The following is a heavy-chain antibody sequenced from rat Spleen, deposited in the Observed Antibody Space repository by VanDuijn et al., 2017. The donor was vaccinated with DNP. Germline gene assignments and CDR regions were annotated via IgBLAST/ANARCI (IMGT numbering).Heavy chain of an antibody. CDR3: TRATGFDY. Sequence: EVNLVESGGGLVQPGRSLKLSCAASGFNFNDYSMGWVRQAPGKGLEWVASINTDGGSTYYPDSVKGRFTISRDNSENTLFLQMNSLRSEDTATYYCTRATGFDYWGQGVMVTVSS. D-gene: IGHD4-2*01. CDR1: GFNFNDYS. CDR2: INTDGGST. J-gene: IGHJ2*01. V-gene: IGHV5-31*01.